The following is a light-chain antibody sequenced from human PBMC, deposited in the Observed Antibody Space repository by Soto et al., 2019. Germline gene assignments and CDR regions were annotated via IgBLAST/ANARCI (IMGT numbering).Light chain of an antibody. CDR1: ASNIGAGYE. V-gene: IGLV1-40*01. J-gene: IGLJ3*02. CDR2: GHN. Sequence: QSVLTQPPSVSGAPGQRVTISCTGNASNIGAGYEVHWYQQPPGKAPKLLISGHNIRPSGVPDRFFGSKSGTSASLAINGLQAEDEADHYCQSYDISLSGSGVFGGGTKLTVL. CDR3: QSYDISLSGSGV.